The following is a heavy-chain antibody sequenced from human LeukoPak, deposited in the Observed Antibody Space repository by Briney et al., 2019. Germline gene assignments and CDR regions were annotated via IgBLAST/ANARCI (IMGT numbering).Heavy chain of an antibody. CDR2: ISGSGRSA. V-gene: IGHV3-23*01. D-gene: IGHD3-16*02. CDR1: GFTFSSYA. CDR3: AKETQFGGVIVTNLDY. J-gene: IGHJ4*02. Sequence: PGGSLRLSCAASGFTFSSYAMSWVRQAPGKGLEWVSAISGSGRSAYFAGSVEGRFTISRDNSKNMLYLQMNSLRAEDTAVYYCAKETQFGGVIVTNLDYWGQGTLVTVSS.